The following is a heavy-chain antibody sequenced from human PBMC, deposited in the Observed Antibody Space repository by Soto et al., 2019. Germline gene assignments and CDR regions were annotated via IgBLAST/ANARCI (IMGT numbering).Heavy chain of an antibody. CDR2: ISSSGSTI. CDR3: ARDLGGYSSSWYYFDY. D-gene: IGHD6-13*01. J-gene: IGHJ4*02. Sequence: GVSLRLSCAASGFTFSTYEMNWVRHAPGKGLEWVSYISSSGSTIYYSDSVKGRFTISGDNAKKSLYLQMNSLRDEDTAVYYCARDLGGYSSSWYYFDYWGQGTLVTVSS. CDR1: GFTFSTYE. V-gene: IGHV3-48*03.